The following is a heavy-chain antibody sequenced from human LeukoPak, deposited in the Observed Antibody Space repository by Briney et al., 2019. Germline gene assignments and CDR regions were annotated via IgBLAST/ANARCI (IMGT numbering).Heavy chain of an antibody. CDR2: ISYDGSNK. V-gene: IGHV3-30*18. J-gene: IGHJ4*02. CDR1: GFTFSSYW. D-gene: IGHD6-19*01. Sequence: PGGSRRLSCAASGFTFSSYWMHWVRQAPGKGLGWAEVISYDGSNKYYADSVKGRFTISRDNSKNTLYLQMNSLRAEDTAVYYCAKDRGSGWLFDYWGQGTLVTVSS. CDR3: AKDRGSGWLFDY.